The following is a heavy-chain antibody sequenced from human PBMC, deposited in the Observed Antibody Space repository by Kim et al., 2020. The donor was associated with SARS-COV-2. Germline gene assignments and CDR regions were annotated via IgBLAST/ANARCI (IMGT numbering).Heavy chain of an antibody. CDR3: AKDQCAVGDILTGYYRPPCYYGMDV. Sequence: GGSLRLSCAASGFTFSSYGMHWVRQAPGKGLEWVAVISYDGSNKYYADSVKGRFTISRDNSKNTLYLQMNSLRAEDTAVYYCAKDQCAVGDILTGYYRPPCYYGMDVWGQGTTVTVSS. D-gene: IGHD3-9*01. V-gene: IGHV3-30*18. CDR2: ISYDGSNK. CDR1: GFTFSSYG. J-gene: IGHJ6*02.